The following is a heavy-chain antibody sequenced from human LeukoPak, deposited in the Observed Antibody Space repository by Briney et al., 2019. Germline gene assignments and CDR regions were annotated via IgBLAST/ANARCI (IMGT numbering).Heavy chain of an antibody. CDR3: ARGYVFDGRSFDY. Sequence: GGSLRLSCAASGFTFSSYGMHWVRQAPGQRLEWMGWINAGNGNTKYSQKFQGRVTITRDTSASTAYMELSSLRSEDTAVYYCARGYVFDGRSFDYWGQGTLVTVSS. CDR2: INAGNGNT. V-gene: IGHV1-3*01. D-gene: IGHD1-26*01. J-gene: IGHJ4*02. CDR1: GFTFSSYG.